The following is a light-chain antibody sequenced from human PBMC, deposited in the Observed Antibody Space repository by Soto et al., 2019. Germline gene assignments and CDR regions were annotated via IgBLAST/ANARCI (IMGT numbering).Light chain of an antibody. CDR2: EVS. V-gene: IGLV2-14*01. CDR3: SLYTSSTFYV. Sequence: QSALTQPASVSGSPGQSITISCTGTNSDVGRYNYVSWYQQQPGKAPKLMIYEVSNRPSGVPDRFSGSKSGNTASLTISGLQAEDEADYYCSLYTSSTFYVFGTGTKVTVL. J-gene: IGLJ1*01. CDR1: NSDVGRYNY.